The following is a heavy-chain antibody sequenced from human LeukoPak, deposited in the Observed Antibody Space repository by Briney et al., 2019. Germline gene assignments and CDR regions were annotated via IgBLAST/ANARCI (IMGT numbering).Heavy chain of an antibody. CDR2: IYYSGST. D-gene: IGHD3-22*01. V-gene: IGHV4-59*12. CDR1: GDSINSYY. CDR3: ARRPRYYDSSGYRP. J-gene: IGHJ5*02. Sequence: SETLSLTCTVSGDSINSYYWSWIRQPPGRGLEWIGYIYYSGSTNYNPSLKSRVTISVDTSKNQFSLKLSSVTAADTAVYYCARRPRYYDSSGYRPWGQGTLVTVSS.